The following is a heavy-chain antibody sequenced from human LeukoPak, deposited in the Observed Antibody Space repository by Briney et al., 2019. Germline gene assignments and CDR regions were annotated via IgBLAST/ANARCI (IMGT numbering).Heavy chain of an antibody. V-gene: IGHV3-30*18. D-gene: IGHD5-18*01. Sequence: GRTLRLSCAASGFTFRNNGMHWVLQAPAKGLEWVAVIIYDRNYNFYADSVKGRFTMSRDTSKNTLYLQLNTLRTVDTAMYYCAKDRLTGLGYGPAFDYWAREPWSASPQ. J-gene: IGHJ4*02. CDR1: GFTFRNNG. CDR2: IIYDRNYN. CDR3: AKDRLTGLGYGPAFDY.